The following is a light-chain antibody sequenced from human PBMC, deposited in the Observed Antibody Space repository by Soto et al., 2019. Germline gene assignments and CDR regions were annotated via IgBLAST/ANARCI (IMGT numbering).Light chain of an antibody. CDR2: GAS. V-gene: IGKV3-20*01. CDR3: QQYGSSPT. CDR1: QSVNGDY. J-gene: IGKJ1*01. Sequence: EIVLTQSPGTLSLSPGERATLSCRASQSVNGDYLAWYQQKPGQGPRLLIYGASSRATGIPDRFSGSGSGTDFTLTISRLEPEDSAVYYCQQYGSSPTFGQGTKVEIK.